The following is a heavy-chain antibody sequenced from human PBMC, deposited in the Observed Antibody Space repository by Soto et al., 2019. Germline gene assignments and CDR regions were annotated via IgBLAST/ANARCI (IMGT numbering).Heavy chain of an antibody. CDR1: GFTFSSYG. V-gene: IGHV3-30*18. Sequence: GGSLRLSCAASGFTFSSYGMHWVRQAPGKGLEWVAVISYDGSNKYYADSVKGRFTISRENSKNTLYLQMNSLRAEDTAVYYCAKVDPLWAGRQLNYYYYYGMDVWGQGTTVTVSS. CDR2: ISYDGSNK. CDR3: AKVDPLWAGRQLNYYYYYGMDV. J-gene: IGHJ6*02. D-gene: IGHD6-19*01.